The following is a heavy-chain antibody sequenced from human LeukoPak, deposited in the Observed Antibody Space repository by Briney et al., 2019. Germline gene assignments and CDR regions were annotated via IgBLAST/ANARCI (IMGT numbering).Heavy chain of an antibody. J-gene: IGHJ4*02. CDR2: IYYSGST. CDR1: GGSFSSYY. V-gene: IGHV4-39*07. D-gene: IGHD3-22*01. CDR3: ARDMDDSAPYY. Sequence: SETLSLTCAVYGGSFSSYYWGWIRQPPGKGLEWIGSIYYSGSTYYNPSLKSRVTISVDTSKNQFSLKLSSVTAADTAVYYCARDMDDSAPYYWGQGTLVTVSS.